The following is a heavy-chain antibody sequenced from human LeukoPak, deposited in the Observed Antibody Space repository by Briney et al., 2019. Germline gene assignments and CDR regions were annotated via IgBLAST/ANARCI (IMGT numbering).Heavy chain of an antibody. Sequence: ASVKVSCKASGGTFSSYAISWVRQAPGQGLEWMGGIIPIFGTANYAQKFQGRVTMTRDTSISTAYMELSRLRSDDTAVYYCARDHPRGYSGYDPTNYYFDYWGQGTLVTVPS. D-gene: IGHD5-12*01. J-gene: IGHJ4*02. CDR2: IIPIFGTA. CDR3: ARDHPRGYSGYDPTNYYFDY. CDR1: GGTFSSYA. V-gene: IGHV1-69*05.